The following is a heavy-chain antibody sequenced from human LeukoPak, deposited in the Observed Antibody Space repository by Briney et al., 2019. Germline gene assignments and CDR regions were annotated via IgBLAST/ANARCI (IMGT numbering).Heavy chain of an antibody. V-gene: IGHV1-8*01. Sequence: ASVKVSCKASGYTFTSYDINWVRQATGQGLEWMGWMNPISGNTGHAQKFQGRVTMTRDTSISTAYMELSSLRSEDTAVYYCARDLSPPAFDIWGQGTMVTVSS. J-gene: IGHJ3*02. CDR1: GYTFTSYD. CDR3: ARDLSPPAFDI. CDR2: MNPISGNT.